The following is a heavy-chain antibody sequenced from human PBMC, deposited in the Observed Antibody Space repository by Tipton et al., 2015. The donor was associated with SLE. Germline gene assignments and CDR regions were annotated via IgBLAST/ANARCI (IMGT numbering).Heavy chain of an antibody. Sequence: TLSLTCTVSGGSISGYYWSWIRQPPGTGLEWIGFIDYSGSTNYSPSLKSRVTISLDMSENQFSLTLSSVTAADTAVYYCATAPRGAYGLWWSVWGQGILLTVSS. CDR2: IDYSGST. J-gene: IGHJ4*02. D-gene: IGHD2-21*01. CDR1: GGSISGYY. CDR3: ATAPRGAYGLWWSV. V-gene: IGHV4-59*01.